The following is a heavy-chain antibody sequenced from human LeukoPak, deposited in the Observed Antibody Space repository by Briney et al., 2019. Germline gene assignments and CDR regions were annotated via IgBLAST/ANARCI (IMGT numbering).Heavy chain of an antibody. Sequence: SETLSLTCTVSGGSISSSSYYWGWIRQPPGKGLEWIGSIYYSGSTYYNPSLKSRVTISVDTSKNQFSLKLSSVTAADTAVYYCARRKLVNYYYYYMDVWGKGTTVTISS. CDR3: ARRKLVNYYYYYMDV. V-gene: IGHV4-39*07. J-gene: IGHJ6*03. CDR1: GGSISSSSYY. D-gene: IGHD1-1*01. CDR2: IYYSGST.